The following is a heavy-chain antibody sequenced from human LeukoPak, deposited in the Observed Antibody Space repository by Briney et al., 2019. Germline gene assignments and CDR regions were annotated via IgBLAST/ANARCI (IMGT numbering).Heavy chain of an antibody. V-gene: IGHV3-11*01. CDR3: ARSVCSGGSCYYYYYYMDV. CDR1: GLTFSDYY. CDR2: ISSSGSTI. J-gene: IGHJ6*03. D-gene: IGHD2-15*01. Sequence: GGSLRLSCAASGLTFSDYYMSWIRQAPGKGLEWVSYISSSGSTIYYADSVRGRFTISRDNAKNSLYLQMNSLRAEDTAVYYCARSVCSGGSCYYYYYYMDVWGKGTTVTISS.